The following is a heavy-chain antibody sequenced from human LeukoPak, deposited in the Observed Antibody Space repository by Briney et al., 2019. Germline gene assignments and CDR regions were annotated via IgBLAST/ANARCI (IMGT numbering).Heavy chain of an antibody. CDR2: IYYSGST. Sequence: SETLSLTCTVSGGSISSSSYYWGWIRQPPGKGLEWIGSIYYSGSTYYNPSLKSRFTIAVDTSKNQFSLKLSSVTAADTAVYYCARVAYYGSGSYLNAFDIWGQGTMVTVSS. CDR1: GGSISSSSYY. CDR3: ARVAYYGSGSYLNAFDI. V-gene: IGHV4-39*07. J-gene: IGHJ3*02. D-gene: IGHD3-10*01.